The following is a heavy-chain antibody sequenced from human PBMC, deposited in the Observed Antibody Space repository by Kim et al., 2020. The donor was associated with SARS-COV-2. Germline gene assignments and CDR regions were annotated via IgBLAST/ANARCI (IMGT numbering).Heavy chain of an antibody. J-gene: IGHJ6*02. V-gene: IGHV3-21*01. Sequence: GGSLRLSCAASGFTFSSYSMNWVRQAPGKGLEWVSSISSSSSYIYYADSVKGRFTISRDNAKNSLYLQMNSLRAEDTAVYYCASRQVVTAAMGGDGMDVWGQGTTVTVSS. CDR2: ISSSSSYI. D-gene: IGHD2-2*01. CDR1: GFTFSSYS. CDR3: ASRQVVTAAMGGDGMDV.